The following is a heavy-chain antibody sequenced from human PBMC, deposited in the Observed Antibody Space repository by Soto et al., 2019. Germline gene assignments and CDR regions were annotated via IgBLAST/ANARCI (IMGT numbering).Heavy chain of an antibody. Sequence: SETLSLTCSVSGGSVTLTSYYWGWIRQPPGKGLEWIGNVYYSGSTNYNPSLKSRVTISVDTSKNQFSLTLSSVTAADTAIYYCASQDYDKSVYYFDYWGRGTLVTVSS. CDR1: GGSVTLTSYY. CDR2: VYYSGST. V-gene: IGHV4-39*07. D-gene: IGHD3-22*01. CDR3: ASQDYDKSVYYFDY. J-gene: IGHJ4*02.